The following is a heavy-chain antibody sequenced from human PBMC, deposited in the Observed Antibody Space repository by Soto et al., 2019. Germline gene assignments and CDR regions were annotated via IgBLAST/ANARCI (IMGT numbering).Heavy chain of an antibody. CDR2: ISAYNGNT. Sequence: ASVKVSCNASRYTFTSYGISWVRQAPGQGLEWMGWISAYNGNTNYAQKLQGRVTMTTDTSTSTAYMELRSLRSDDTAVYYCARDSETTINWFDPWGQGTLVTVSS. CDR1: RYTFTSYG. D-gene: IGHD4-17*01. CDR3: ARDSETTINWFDP. J-gene: IGHJ5*02. V-gene: IGHV1-18*01.